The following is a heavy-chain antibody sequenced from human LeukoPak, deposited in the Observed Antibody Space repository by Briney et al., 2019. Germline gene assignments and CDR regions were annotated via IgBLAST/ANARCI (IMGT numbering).Heavy chain of an antibody. CDR2: IYYSGST. Sequence: PSETLSLTCTVSGGSISSYYWSWIRQPPGKGLEYIGFIYYSGSTNYNPSLKSRVTISVDTSQSQFSLRLNSVTAADTAVYYCATEGGSARPFDYWGQGTLVTVSS. D-gene: IGHD6-6*01. J-gene: IGHJ4*02. V-gene: IGHV4-59*01. CDR1: GGSISSYY. CDR3: ATEGGSARPFDY.